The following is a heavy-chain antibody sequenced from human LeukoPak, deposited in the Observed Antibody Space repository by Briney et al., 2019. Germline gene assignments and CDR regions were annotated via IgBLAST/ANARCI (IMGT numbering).Heavy chain of an antibody. V-gene: IGHV3-33*01. CDR2: IWYDGSNK. J-gene: IGHJ4*02. D-gene: IGHD3-22*01. CDR3: ARDYYDSSGFDY. CDR1: GFTFSSYG. Sequence: GGSLRLSCAASGFTFSSYGMHWVRQAPGKGLEWVAVIWYDGSNKYYADSVKGRSTISRDNSKNTLYLQMNSLRAEDTAVYYCARDYYDSSGFDYWGQGTLVTVSS.